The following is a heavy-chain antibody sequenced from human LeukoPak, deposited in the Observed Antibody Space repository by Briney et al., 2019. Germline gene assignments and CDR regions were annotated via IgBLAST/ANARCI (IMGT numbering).Heavy chain of an antibody. V-gene: IGHV1-3*01. Sequence: ASVKVSCKASGYTFTSFAIHWVRQAPGQRLEWMGWINAATANRKYSQKFQDRVTITRETSATTAYMELSSLTSEDTAVYYCARVSDDSGWNFDYWGQGTLVTVSS. CDR3: ARVSDDSGWNFDY. CDR1: GYTFTSFA. D-gene: IGHD6-19*01. CDR2: INAATANR. J-gene: IGHJ4*02.